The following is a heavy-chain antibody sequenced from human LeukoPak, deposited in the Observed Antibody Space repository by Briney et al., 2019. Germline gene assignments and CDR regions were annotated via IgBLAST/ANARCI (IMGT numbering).Heavy chain of an antibody. CDR2: IYYSGST. Sequence: SETLSLTCTVSGGSISSYYWSWIRQPPGKGLEWIGYIYYSGSTNYNPSLKSRVTISVDTSKKQFSLKLTSVTAADTAVYYCARHGVSGTTYSPFDYWGQGTLVTVSS. J-gene: IGHJ4*02. CDR1: GGSISSYY. CDR3: ARHGVSGTTYSPFDY. V-gene: IGHV4-59*08. D-gene: IGHD1-7*01.